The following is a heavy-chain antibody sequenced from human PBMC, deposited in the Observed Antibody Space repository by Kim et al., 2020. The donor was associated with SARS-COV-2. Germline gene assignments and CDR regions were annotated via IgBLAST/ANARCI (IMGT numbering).Heavy chain of an antibody. CDR2: ISSSRTTI. CDR3: ARSHFYDILTGYPEFDY. Sequence: GGSLRLSCTASGFTFSTYSMNWVRQAPGKGLEWISYISSSRTTIYYADSVKGRFTISRDNAKNSLFLQMNSLRAEDTAVYYCARSHFYDILTGYPEFDYWGQGTLVTVSS. D-gene: IGHD3-9*01. CDR1: GFTFSTYS. J-gene: IGHJ4*02. V-gene: IGHV3-48*04.